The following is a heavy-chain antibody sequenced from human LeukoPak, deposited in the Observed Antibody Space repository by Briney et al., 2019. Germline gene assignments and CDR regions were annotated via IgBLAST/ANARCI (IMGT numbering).Heavy chain of an antibody. CDR2: ITSSSGTI. CDR3: ARGGQAGIGDL. V-gene: IGHV3-48*04. Sequence: GGSLRLSCAASGFTFNSYSMNWVRQAPGKGLEWISYITSSSGTIYYADSVKGRFTISRDNAKDSLYLEMNSLRAEDTAVYYCARGGQAGIGDLWGQGTLVTVSS. D-gene: IGHD3-10*01. CDR1: GFTFNSYS. J-gene: IGHJ5*02.